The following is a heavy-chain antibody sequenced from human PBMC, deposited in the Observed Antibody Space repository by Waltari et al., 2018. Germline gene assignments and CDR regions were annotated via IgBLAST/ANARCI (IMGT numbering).Heavy chain of an antibody. V-gene: IGHV4-34*01. D-gene: IGHD6-6*01. CDR2: INHSGST. Sequence: QVQLQQWGAGLLKPSETLSLTCAVYGGSFSGYYWSWIRQPPGKGLEWIGEINHSGSTHYTPSLKSRVTISVYTSKNQFSLMLSSVTAADTAVYYCARGRRTKYSRSARVFDYWGQGTLVTVSS. CDR1: GGSFSGYY. J-gene: IGHJ4*02. CDR3: ARGRRTKYSRSARVFDY.